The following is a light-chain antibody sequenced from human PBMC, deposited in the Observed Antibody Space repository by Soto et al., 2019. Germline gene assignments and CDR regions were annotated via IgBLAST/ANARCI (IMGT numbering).Light chain of an antibody. CDR3: QQRSNWPPIT. Sequence: EIVLTQSPATLSLSPGERATLSCRASQSVSTYLAWYQQKPGQAPRLLIYGASKRATGIPARFSGSGSGTDFTLTISSLEPEDFAVYYWQQRSNWPPITFGQGTRLEIK. CDR2: GAS. CDR1: QSVSTY. J-gene: IGKJ5*01. V-gene: IGKV3-11*01.